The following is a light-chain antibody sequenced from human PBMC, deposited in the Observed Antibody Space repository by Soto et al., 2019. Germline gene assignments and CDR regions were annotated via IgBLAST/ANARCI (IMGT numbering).Light chain of an antibody. CDR2: EVS. V-gene: IGLV2-14*01. CDR1: SSDVGDYNY. J-gene: IGLJ1*01. Sequence: QSALTQPASVSGSPGQSITISCTGTSSDVGDYNYVSWYQQVPGKAPKVMIYEVSNRPSGVSNRFSGSKSGITASLTISGLQAEDEAYYYCSSYTSSSTYVFGTGTKVTVL. CDR3: SSYTSSSTYV.